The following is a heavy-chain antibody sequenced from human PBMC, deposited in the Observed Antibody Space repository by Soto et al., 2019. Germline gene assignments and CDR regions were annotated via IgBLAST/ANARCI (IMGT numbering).Heavy chain of an antibody. CDR2: MNHSGST. J-gene: IGHJ3*02. V-gene: IGHV4-34*01. CDR3: SRSITIFGVVIHDAFDI. D-gene: IGHD3-3*01. Sequence: QVQLQQWGAGLLKPSETLSLTCAVYGGSFSGYYWSWIRQPPGKGLEWIGEMNHSGSTNYNPSLKSRVTISGDTSKTQFSLKLSSVNASDTAVYYCSRSITIFGVVIHDAFDIWGQGTMVIVSS. CDR1: GGSFSGYY.